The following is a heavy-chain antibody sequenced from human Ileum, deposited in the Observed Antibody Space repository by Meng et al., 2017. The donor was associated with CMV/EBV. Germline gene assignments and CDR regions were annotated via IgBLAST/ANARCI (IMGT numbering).Heavy chain of an antibody. V-gene: IGHV3-7*01. Sequence: GSLKISCAASGFTFSSYWMSWVRQAPGKGLEWVANIKQDGSEKYYVDSVKGRFTISRDNAKNSLYLQMNSLRAEDTAVYYCAREASLYYGSGSYYNDYWGQGTLVTVSS. CDR2: IKQDGSEK. CDR1: GFTFSSYW. D-gene: IGHD3-10*01. J-gene: IGHJ4*02. CDR3: AREASLYYGSGSYYNDY.